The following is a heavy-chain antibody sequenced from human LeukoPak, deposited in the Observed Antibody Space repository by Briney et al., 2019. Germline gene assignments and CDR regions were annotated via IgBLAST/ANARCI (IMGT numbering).Heavy chain of an antibody. D-gene: IGHD1-26*01. Sequence: GGSLRLSCAASGFTFSSYAMHWVRQAPGKGLEWVAVISYDGSNKYYADSVKGRFTISRDNSKNTLHLQMNSLRAEDTAVYYCARREEERLRPVGSFDYWGQGTLVTVSS. J-gene: IGHJ4*02. CDR2: ISYDGSNK. V-gene: IGHV3-30-3*01. CDR3: ARREEERLRPVGSFDY. CDR1: GFTFSSYA.